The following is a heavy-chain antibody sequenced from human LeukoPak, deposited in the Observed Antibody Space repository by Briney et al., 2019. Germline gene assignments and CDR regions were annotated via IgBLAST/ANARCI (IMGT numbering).Heavy chain of an antibody. CDR3: ARAGLRYFDPFDY. J-gene: IGHJ4*02. CDR1: GFTFSTYW. Sequence: GGSLRLSCAASGFTFSTYWMHWVRQAPGKGLVWVSRINSDGSGTTYADSVKGRFTISRDNANNTLYLQMKSLTAEDTAVYYCARAGLRYFDPFDYWGQGTLVTVSS. D-gene: IGHD3-9*01. V-gene: IGHV3-74*01. CDR2: INSDGSGT.